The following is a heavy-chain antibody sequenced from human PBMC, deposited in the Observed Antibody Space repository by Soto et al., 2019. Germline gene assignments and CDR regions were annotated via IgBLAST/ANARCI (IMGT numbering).Heavy chain of an antibody. CDR2: ILSKAGNYAT. J-gene: IGHJ4*02. CDR1: GFIFSGSA. V-gene: IGHV3-73*01. CDR3: IRGGSPYYYDY. Sequence: EVQLVESGGGLVQPGGSLKLSCAASGFIFSGSAVHWVRQASGKGLEWVGRILSKAGNYATAYPASMKGRFTISRDDFENTAFLQMNSLKNEGPAVYYCIRGGSPYYYDYWGQGTLVAVSS.